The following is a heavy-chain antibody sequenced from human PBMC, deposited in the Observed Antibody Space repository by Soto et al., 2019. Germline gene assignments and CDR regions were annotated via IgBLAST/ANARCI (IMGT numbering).Heavy chain of an antibody. CDR3: ARVTSMVRGVIDNWFDP. Sequence: QVPLVQSGAEVKKPGSSVTVSCKASGGTFSSYAIHWVRQAPGQGLEWMGGIIPMYGPAKYAQRFQGRVTIPADESTTTVYMKLTSLTSQDTAVYYCARVTSMVRGVIDNWFDPWGHGTLVTVSS. D-gene: IGHD3-10*01. J-gene: IGHJ5*02. CDR1: GGTFSSYA. V-gene: IGHV1-69*01. CDR2: IIPMYGPA.